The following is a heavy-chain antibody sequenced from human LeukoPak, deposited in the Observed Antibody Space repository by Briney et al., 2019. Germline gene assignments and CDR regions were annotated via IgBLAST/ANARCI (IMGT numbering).Heavy chain of an antibody. CDR2: ISAYNGNT. CDR3: ARDRGNYLFDY. D-gene: IGHD1-26*01. J-gene: IGHJ4*02. Sequence: GASVKVSCKASGYTFTTYGISWVRQAPGQGLEWMGWISAYNGNTNYAQKLQGRVTMTTDTSTSTDYMELRSLRSDDTAVYYCARDRGNYLFDYWGQGTLVTVSS. V-gene: IGHV1-18*01. CDR1: GYTFTTYG.